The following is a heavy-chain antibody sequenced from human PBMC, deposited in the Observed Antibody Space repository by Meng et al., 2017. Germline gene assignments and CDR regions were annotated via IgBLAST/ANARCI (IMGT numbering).Heavy chain of an antibody. CDR2: IIPIFGTA. CDR3: AREDRDILTGYRYFDY. V-gene: IGHV1-69*01. Sequence: VRCVQSRGDVRKPGLSAKGACKAAGVTFSSHAITWVRQAPGQGLEWMGGIIPIFGTANYAQKFQGRVTITADESTSTAYMELSSLRSEDTAVYYCAREDRDILTGYRYFDYWGQGTLVTVSS. CDR1: GVTFSSHA. J-gene: IGHJ4*02. D-gene: IGHD3-9*01.